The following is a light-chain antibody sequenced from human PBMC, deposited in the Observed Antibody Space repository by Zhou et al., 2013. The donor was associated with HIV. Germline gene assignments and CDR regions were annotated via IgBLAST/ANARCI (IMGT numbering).Light chain of an antibody. CDR3: QQRSNWST. CDR2: DTS. Sequence: EVVLTQSPATLSLSPGERATLSCRASQSVSNYLAWYQQKPGQAPRLLIYDTSNRATGIPARFSGSGSGTDFTLTISSLEPEDFAVYYCQQRSNWSTFGQGTRLEIK. J-gene: IGKJ5*01. V-gene: IGKV3-11*01. CDR1: QSVSNY.